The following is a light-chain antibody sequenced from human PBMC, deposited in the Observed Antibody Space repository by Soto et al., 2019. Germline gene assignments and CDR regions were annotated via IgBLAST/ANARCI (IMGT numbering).Light chain of an antibody. V-gene: IGKV3-20*01. CDR2: GAS. CDR1: RSVSSNY. Sequence: ELALTQSPGTLSLSPGERATLSCRASRSVSSNYLAWYRRKPGQAPRLLIYGASSRATGIPDRFSGSGSGTDFTLTITRLEPEDFAVYYCQQYGSSPPTFGPGTRVEIK. CDR3: QQYGSSPPT. J-gene: IGKJ1*01.